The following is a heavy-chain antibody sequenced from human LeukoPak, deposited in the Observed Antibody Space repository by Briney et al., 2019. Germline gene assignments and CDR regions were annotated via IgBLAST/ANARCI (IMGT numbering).Heavy chain of an antibody. J-gene: IGHJ4*02. CDR3: AKGDDILTGYGRPPPDY. CDR1: GFTFSSYG. CDR2: IRYDGSNK. D-gene: IGHD3-9*01. Sequence: GGSLRLSCAASGFTFSSYGMHWVRQAPGKGLEWVAFIRYDGSNKYYADSVKGRFTISRDNSKNTLYLQMNSLRAEDTAVYYCAKGDDILTGYGRPPPDYWGQGTLVTVSS. V-gene: IGHV3-30*02.